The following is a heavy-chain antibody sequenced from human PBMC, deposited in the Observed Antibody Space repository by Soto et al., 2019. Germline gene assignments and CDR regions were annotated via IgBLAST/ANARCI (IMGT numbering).Heavy chain of an antibody. CDR3: VKPPVITASYYYYDMDV. V-gene: IGHV3-23*01. CDR1: GFTFSTYP. Sequence: GGSLRLSCAASGFTFSTYPMSWVRQAPGKGLEWASGISGSGISTYYTDSVKGRFTISRDNSKNTVFLQMNSLRDEDTAVYYCVKPPVITASYYYYDMDVWGQGTTVTVS. CDR2: ISGSGIST. J-gene: IGHJ6*02. D-gene: IGHD4-4*01.